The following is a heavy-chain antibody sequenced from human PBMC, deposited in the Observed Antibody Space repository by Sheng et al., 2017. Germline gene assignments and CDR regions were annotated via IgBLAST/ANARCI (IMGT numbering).Heavy chain of an antibody. CDR2: ISSSGNTI. CDR1: GFTFSDYY. V-gene: IGHV3-11*01. D-gene: IGHD2-8*01. J-gene: IGHJ5*02. Sequence: QVQVVESGGGLVKPGGSLRLSCAASGFTFSDYYMNWIRQAPGKGLEWVSYISSSGNTIYYADSVKGRFTISRDNAKNSLYLQMNSLRADDTAVYYCARDSCNGVCYMGWFDPWGQGTLVTVSS. CDR3: ARDSCNGVCYMGWFDP.